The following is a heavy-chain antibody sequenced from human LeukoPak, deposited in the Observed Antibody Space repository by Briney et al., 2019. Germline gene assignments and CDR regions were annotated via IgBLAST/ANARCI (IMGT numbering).Heavy chain of an antibody. CDR3: GRDSGTAPLEFDY. CDR2: INPNSGGT. V-gene: IGHV1-2*06. CDR1: GYTFTGYY. Sequence: GASVKVSCKASGYTFTGYYMHWVRQAPGQGLEWMGRINPNSGGTNYAQKFQGRVTMTRDTSISTAYMELSRLRSDDTAVYYCGRDSGTAPLEFDYWGQGTLVTVSS. D-gene: IGHD1-7*01. J-gene: IGHJ4*02.